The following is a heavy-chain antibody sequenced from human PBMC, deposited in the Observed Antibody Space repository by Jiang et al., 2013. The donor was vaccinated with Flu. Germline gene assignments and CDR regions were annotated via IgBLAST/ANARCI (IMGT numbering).Heavy chain of an antibody. CDR3: ARRITMIVVVPNHRNAFDI. V-gene: IGHV4-34*01. CDR1: GGSFSGYY. J-gene: IGHJ3*02. CDR2: INHSGST. Sequence: LLKPSETLSLTCAVYGGSFSGYYWSWIRQPPGKGLEWIGEINHSGSTNYNPSLKSRVTISVDTSKNQFSLKLSSVTAADTAVYYCARRITMIVVVPNHRNAFDIWG. D-gene: IGHD3-22*01.